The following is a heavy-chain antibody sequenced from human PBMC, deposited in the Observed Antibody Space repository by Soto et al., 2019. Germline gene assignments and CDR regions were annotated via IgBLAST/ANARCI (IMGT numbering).Heavy chain of an antibody. V-gene: IGHV3-23*01. J-gene: IGHJ5*02. CDR1: GFAFNSYA. Sequence: TGGALRLCCVASGFAFNSYAMTWVRQAPGKGLEWVSTITNSGGSTYYADSVKGRFTISRDNSKNTLYMQMTTLTAEDTAIYYCTKEHDYGYYGWFDPWGQGTLVTVSS. CDR3: TKEHDYGYYGWFDP. D-gene: IGHD4-17*01. CDR2: ITNSGGST.